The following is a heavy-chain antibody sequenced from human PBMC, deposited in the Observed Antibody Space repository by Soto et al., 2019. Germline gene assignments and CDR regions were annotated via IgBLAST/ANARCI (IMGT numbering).Heavy chain of an antibody. CDR1: GFTFSSYG. D-gene: IGHD6-13*01. CDR3: ARWGIAAGDY. V-gene: IGHV3-33*01. J-gene: IGHJ4*02. CDR2: IWYDGSNK. Sequence: QVQLVESGGGVVQPGRSLRLSCAASGFTFSSYGMHWVRQAPGKGLELVAVIWYDGSNKYYADSVKGRFTISRDNSKNTLYLQMNSLRAEDTAVYYCARWGIAAGDYWGQGTLVTVSS.